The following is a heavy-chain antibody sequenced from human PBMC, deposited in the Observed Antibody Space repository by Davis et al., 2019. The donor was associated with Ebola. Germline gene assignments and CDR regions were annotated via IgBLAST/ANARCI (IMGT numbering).Heavy chain of an antibody. CDR3: ARGRSGPVLEGEDY. CDR1: GFTFSSYW. CDR2: IKQDGSEK. V-gene: IGHV3-7*03. J-gene: IGHJ4*02. D-gene: IGHD3-16*01. Sequence: GGSLRLSCAASGFTFSSYWMSWVRRAPGKGLEWVANIKQDGSEKYYVDSVKGRFTISRDNAKNSLYLQMNSLRAEDTAVYYCARGRSGPVLEGEDYWGQGTLVTVSS.